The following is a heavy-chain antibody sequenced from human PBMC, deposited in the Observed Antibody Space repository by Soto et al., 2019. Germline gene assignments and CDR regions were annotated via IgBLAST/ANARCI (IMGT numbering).Heavy chain of an antibody. V-gene: IGHV4-59*08. Sequence: PSETLSLTCTVSGGCISSYYWSWIRQPPGKGLEWIGYIYYSGSTNYNPSLKSRVTISVDTSKNQFSLKLSSVTAADTAVYYCARRGLPYYYYYMDVWGKGTTVTVSS. J-gene: IGHJ6*03. CDR3: ARRGLPYYYYYMDV. CDR2: IYYSGST. CDR1: GGCISSYY. D-gene: IGHD5-12*01.